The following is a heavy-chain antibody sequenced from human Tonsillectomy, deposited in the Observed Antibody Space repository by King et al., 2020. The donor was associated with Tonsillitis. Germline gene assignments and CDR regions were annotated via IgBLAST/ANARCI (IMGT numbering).Heavy chain of an antibody. CDR2: IRYDGSNK. CDR3: ANFVSSSCWSGFDY. D-gene: IGHD6-19*01. CDR1: GFTFSSYG. Sequence: VQLVESGGGVVQPGGSLRLSCAASGFTFSSYGMHWVRQAPGKGLEWVAFIRYDGSNKYYADSVKGRFTISRDNSKNTLYLQMNSLRAEDTAVYYCANFVSSSCWSGFDYWGQGTLVTVSS. V-gene: IGHV3-30*02. J-gene: IGHJ4*02.